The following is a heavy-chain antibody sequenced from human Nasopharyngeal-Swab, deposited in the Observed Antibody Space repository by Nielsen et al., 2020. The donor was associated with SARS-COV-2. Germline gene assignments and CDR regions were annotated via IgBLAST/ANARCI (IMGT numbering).Heavy chain of an antibody. CDR1: GFTFSSYA. V-gene: IGHV3-23*01. CDR2: ISGSGGST. D-gene: IGHD3-22*01. J-gene: IGHJ3*02. CDR3: ARDLYYYDSSGYRHDAFDI. Sequence: GESLKISCAASGFTFSSYAMSWVRQAPGKGLEWVSAISGSGGSTYYADSVKGRFTISRDNSKNTLYLQMNSLRAEDTAVYYCARDLYYYDSSGYRHDAFDIWGQGTMVTVSS.